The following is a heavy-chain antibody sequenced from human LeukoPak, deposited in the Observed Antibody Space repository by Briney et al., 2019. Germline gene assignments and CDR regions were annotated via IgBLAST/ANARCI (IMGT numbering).Heavy chain of an antibody. D-gene: IGHD1-26*01. CDR1: GFTFSSYA. V-gene: IGHV3-21*01. J-gene: IGHJ3*02. Sequence: TTGGSLRLSCAASGFTFSSYAVSWVRQAPGKGLEWVSSISSGSTYIYYADSMKGRFTISRDNAKNSLYLQMNTLRAEDTAVYYCARDRIYSGIYHDTFDIWGHGTMVTVSS. CDR2: ISSGSTYI. CDR3: ARDRIYSGIYHDTFDI.